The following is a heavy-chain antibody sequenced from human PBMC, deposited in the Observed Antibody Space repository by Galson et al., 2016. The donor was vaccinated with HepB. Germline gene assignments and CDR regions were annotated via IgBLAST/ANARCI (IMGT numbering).Heavy chain of an antibody. V-gene: IGHV3-74*01. J-gene: IGHJ4*02. CDR3: AGAFDF. CDR2: MNSDGIRT. CDR1: GFTFSSYW. D-gene: IGHD3-16*01. Sequence: SLRLSCAASGFTFSSYWMHWVRQTPGKGLVWVSRMNSDGIRTSHADSVAGRFTISSDNSKNTLYLQMNSLRPEDTSLYYCAGAFDFWGQGILVTVSS.